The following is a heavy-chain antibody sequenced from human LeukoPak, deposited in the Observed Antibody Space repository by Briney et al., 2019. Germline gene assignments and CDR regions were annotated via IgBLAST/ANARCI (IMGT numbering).Heavy chain of an antibody. CDR1: GFTFSSYA. Sequence: GRSLRLSCAASGFTFSSYAMHWVRQAPGKGLEWVAVISYDGSNKYYADSVKGRFTISRDNSKNTLYLQMNSLRAEDTAVYYCAISYYYGSGSYIPQYFFDYWGQGTLVTVSS. CDR2: ISYDGSNK. V-gene: IGHV3-30-3*01. J-gene: IGHJ4*02. CDR3: AISYYYGSGSYIPQYFFDY. D-gene: IGHD3-10*01.